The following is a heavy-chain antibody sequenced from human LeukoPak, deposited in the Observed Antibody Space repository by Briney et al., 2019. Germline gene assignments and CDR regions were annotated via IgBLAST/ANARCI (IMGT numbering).Heavy chain of an antibody. CDR2: TYYRSKWYF. CDR3: SREVESGISYDAYDI. Sequence: SQTLSLTCAISGDSVSSNSAAWNWIRQSPSRGLEWLGRTYYRSKWYFDYAVSVTSRMTINPDTSRNQFSLQLSYVTPEDTAVYYCSREVESGISYDAYDIWGQGTMVTLSS. J-gene: IGHJ3*02. V-gene: IGHV6-1*01. CDR1: GDSVSSNSAA. D-gene: IGHD1-26*01.